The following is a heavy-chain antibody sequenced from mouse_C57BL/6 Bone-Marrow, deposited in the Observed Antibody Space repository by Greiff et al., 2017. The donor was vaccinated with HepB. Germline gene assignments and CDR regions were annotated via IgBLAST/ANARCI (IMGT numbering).Heavy chain of an antibody. CDR2: ISYSGST. CDR3: ARYYDGYYDYFDY. CDR1: GYSITSDY. Sequence: EVNVVESGPGLAKPSQTLSLPCSVTGYSITSDYWNWIRKFPGNKLEYMGYISYSGSTYYNPSLKSRISITRDTSKNQYYLQLNSVTTEDTATYYCARYYDGYYDYFDYWGQGTTLTVSS. V-gene: IGHV3-8*01. D-gene: IGHD2-3*01. J-gene: IGHJ2*01.